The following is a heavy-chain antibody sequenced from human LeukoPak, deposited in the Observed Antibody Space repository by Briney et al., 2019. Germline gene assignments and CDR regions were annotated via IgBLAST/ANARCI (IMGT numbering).Heavy chain of an antibody. J-gene: IGHJ5*02. CDR3: ARVRERYDILTPDPHNWFDP. CDR2: IYYSGST. D-gene: IGHD3-9*01. Sequence: PSETLSLTCTVSGGSISSSSYYWGWIRQPPGKGLEWIGSIYYSGSTYYNPSLKSRVTISVDTSKNQFSLKLSSVTAADTAVYYCARVRERYDILTPDPHNWFDPWGQGALVTVSS. V-gene: IGHV4-39*07. CDR1: GGSISSSSYY.